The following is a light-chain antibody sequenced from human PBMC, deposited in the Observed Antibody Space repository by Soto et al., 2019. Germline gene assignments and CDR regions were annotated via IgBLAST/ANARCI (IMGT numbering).Light chain of an antibody. CDR2: GNS. CDR1: SSNIGAGYD. J-gene: IGLJ1*01. Sequence: QSVLTQPPSVSGAAGQRVTISCTGSSSNIGAGYDVHWYQQLPGTAPKLLIYGNSNRPSGVPDRFSGSKSGTSASLAITGLQAEDEADHYCQSYDSSLSGSRVFGTGTKLTV. CDR3: QSYDSSLSGSRV. V-gene: IGLV1-40*01.